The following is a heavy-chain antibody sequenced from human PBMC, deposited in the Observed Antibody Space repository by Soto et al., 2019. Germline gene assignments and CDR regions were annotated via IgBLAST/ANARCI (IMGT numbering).Heavy chain of an antibody. J-gene: IGHJ4*02. CDR1: GFTFSNYA. CDR2: ISGSGGST. V-gene: IGHV3-23*01. CDR3: AKDYFPYSSSSPYYYDY. D-gene: IGHD6-6*01. Sequence: EVQRLESGGGLVQPGGSLRLSCAASGFTFSNYAMNWVRQAPGKGLEWVSAISGSGGSTYYADSVKGRFTISRDNAKNTLYLQVNSLRAEDTAVYYCAKDYFPYSSSSPYYYDYWGQGTLVTVSS.